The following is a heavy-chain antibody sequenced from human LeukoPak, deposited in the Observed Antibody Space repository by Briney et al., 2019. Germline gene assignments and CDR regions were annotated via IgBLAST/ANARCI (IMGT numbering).Heavy chain of an antibody. J-gene: IGHJ4*02. CDR1: GFTFSSYG. D-gene: IGHD2-15*01. CDR3: ARGNKWSFDS. CDR2: INSDGSAT. Sequence: GGSLRLSCAASGFTFSSYGMHWVRQAPGKGLVWVSRINSDGSATSYADSVMVRFTISRDSAKNTLYLQMNSPRPEDTAVYYCARGNKWSFDSWGQGALVTVSS. V-gene: IGHV3-74*01.